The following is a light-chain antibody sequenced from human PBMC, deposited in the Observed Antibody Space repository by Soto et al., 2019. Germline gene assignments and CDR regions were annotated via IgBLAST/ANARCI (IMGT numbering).Light chain of an antibody. CDR3: QQYNHWPFT. V-gene: IGKV3-15*01. CDR1: QSVSSN. J-gene: IGKJ3*01. CDR2: GAS. Sequence: EIVMTQSPATLSLSPEERATLSCRASQSVSSNLAWYQQKPGQAPRLLIYGASTRATGIPARFSGSGSGTEFPLTLSSLQSEDFAVYCCQQYNHWPFTFGPGTQVAIK.